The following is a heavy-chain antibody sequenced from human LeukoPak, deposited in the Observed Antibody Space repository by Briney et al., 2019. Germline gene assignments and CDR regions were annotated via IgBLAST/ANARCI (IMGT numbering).Heavy chain of an antibody. CDR3: AKPRRTEAGIAVAGPDY. Sequence: GGSLRLSCAASGFTFSSYGMHWVRQAPGKGLEWVAVISYDGSNKYYADSVKGRFTISRDNSKNTLYLQMNSLRAEDTAVYYCAKPRRTEAGIAVAGPDYRGQGTLVTVSS. D-gene: IGHD6-19*01. CDR2: ISYDGSNK. V-gene: IGHV3-30*18. CDR1: GFTFSSYG. J-gene: IGHJ4*02.